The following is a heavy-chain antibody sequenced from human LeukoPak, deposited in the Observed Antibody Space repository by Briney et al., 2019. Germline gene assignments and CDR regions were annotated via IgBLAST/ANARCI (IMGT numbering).Heavy chain of an antibody. Sequence: MPSETLSLTRTVSGVSITSYYWSRIRLPAGKGLEWIGRIHSSGSTHCNPSLKSRVTMSVDTSKNQFSLKLSSATAADTAVYYCARGKYYYDSSGYIRFDPWGQGTLVTVSS. CDR3: ARGKYYYDSSGYIRFDP. V-gene: IGHV4-4*07. J-gene: IGHJ5*02. CDR1: GVSITSYY. D-gene: IGHD3-22*01. CDR2: IHSSGST.